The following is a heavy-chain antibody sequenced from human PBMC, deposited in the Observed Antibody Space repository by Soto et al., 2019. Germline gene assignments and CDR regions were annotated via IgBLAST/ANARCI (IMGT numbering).Heavy chain of an antibody. Sequence: QVQLQESGPGLVKPSETLSLTCTASGGSISSYYWSWIRQPPGKGLEWIGYIYYSGSTNYNPSLKSRVTISVDTSKNQFSLKLSSVTAADTAVYYCARHGFYPSSGYYMDVWGKGTTVTVSS. CDR3: ARHGFYPSSGYYMDV. V-gene: IGHV4-59*08. CDR2: IYYSGST. CDR1: GGSISSYY. D-gene: IGHD3-22*01. J-gene: IGHJ6*03.